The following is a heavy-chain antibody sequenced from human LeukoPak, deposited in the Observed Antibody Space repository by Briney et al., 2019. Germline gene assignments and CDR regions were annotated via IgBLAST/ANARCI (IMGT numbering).Heavy chain of an antibody. D-gene: IGHD3-22*01. V-gene: IGHV1-2*06. CDR2: INPNSGGT. Sequence: ASVKVSCKASGYTFTGYYMQWVRQAPGQGLEWMGRINPNSGGTYYAQKFQDRVTMTRDTSISTAYMELSRLTSDDTAVYYCARGPRSSSGYYEFDYWGQGTLVTVSS. CDR1: GYTFTGYY. J-gene: IGHJ4*02. CDR3: ARGPRSSSGYYEFDY.